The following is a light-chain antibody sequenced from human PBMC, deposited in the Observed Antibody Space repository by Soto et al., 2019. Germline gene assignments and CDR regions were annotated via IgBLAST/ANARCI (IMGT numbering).Light chain of an antibody. J-gene: IGKJ1*01. V-gene: IGKV2-28*01. Sequence: DIVMTQSPLSLPVTPGEPASISYGSSQSLLHSNGYNYLDWYLQKPGQSPQLLIYLGSYRASGVPDRFSGSGSGTDFTLIISRVEAVDVGVYYCMQSLHTPWTFGQGTKVEIK. CDR3: MQSLHTPWT. CDR2: LGS. CDR1: QSLLHSNGYNY.